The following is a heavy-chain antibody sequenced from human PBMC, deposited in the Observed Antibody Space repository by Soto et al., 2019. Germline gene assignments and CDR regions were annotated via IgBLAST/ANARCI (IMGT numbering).Heavy chain of an antibody. J-gene: IGHJ5*02. CDR1: GGSISSSSYY. Sequence: PSETLSLTCAVSGGSISSSSYYWGWIRQPPGKGLEWIGSIYYSGGTYYNPSLKSRVTISVDTSKNQFSLKLSSVTAADTAVYYCARDYGDYAGRFDPWGQGTLVTVSS. V-gene: IGHV4-39*02. CDR3: ARDYGDYAGRFDP. CDR2: IYYSGGT. D-gene: IGHD4-17*01.